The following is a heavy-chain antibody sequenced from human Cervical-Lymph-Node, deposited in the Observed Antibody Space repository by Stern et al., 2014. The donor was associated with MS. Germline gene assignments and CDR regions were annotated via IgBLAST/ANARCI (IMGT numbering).Heavy chain of an antibody. CDR3: ARANYDFWSGYPDFHYYGMDV. CDR1: GFTFSSYA. D-gene: IGHD3-3*01. J-gene: IGHJ6*02. CDR2: ISYGGSNK. V-gene: IGHV3-30-3*01. Sequence: VKLVESGGGVVQPGRSLRLSCAASGFTFSSYAMHWVRQAPGKGLEWGAVISYGGSNKYYSDSVKGRFTISRDNSKNTLYLQMNSLRAEDTAVYYCARANYDFWSGYPDFHYYGMDVWGQGTTVTVSS.